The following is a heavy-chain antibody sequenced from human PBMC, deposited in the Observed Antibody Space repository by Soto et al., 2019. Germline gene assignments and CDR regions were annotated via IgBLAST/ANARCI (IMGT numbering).Heavy chain of an antibody. D-gene: IGHD2-15*01. Sequence: SETLSLTCTVSGGSISSYYWSWIRQPPGKGLEWIGYIYYSGSTNYNPSLKSRVTISVDTSKNQFSLKLSSVTAVDTAVYYCARDHSGGDYYGMDVWGQGTTVTVSS. CDR3: ARDHSGGDYYGMDV. J-gene: IGHJ6*02. CDR2: IYYSGST. V-gene: IGHV4-59*01. CDR1: GGSISSYY.